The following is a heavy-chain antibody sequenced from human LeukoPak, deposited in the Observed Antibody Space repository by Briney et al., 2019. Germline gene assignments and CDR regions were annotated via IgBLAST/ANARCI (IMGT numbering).Heavy chain of an antibody. CDR2: ISSSSSTI. Sequence: PGGSLTLSCAASGFTFSSYSMNRVRQAPGKGLEWVSYISSSSSTIYYADSVKGRFTISRDNAKNSLYLQMNSLRAEDTAVYYCAREPPITGTTWFFDYWGQGTLVTVSS. CDR3: AREPPITGTTWFFDY. V-gene: IGHV3-48*01. D-gene: IGHD1-20*01. J-gene: IGHJ4*02. CDR1: GFTFSSYS.